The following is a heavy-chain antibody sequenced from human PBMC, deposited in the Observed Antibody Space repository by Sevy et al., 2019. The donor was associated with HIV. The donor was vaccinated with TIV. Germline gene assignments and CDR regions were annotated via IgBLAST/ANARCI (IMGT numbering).Heavy chain of an antibody. CDR3: ARQILSGRFFEWFQENYYYGMGV. D-gene: IGHD3-3*01. CDR2: IYKSGST. J-gene: IGHJ6*02. V-gene: IGHV4-59*08. Sequence: SETLSLTCTVSGGSIGSYYWNWIRQPPGKGLEWIGYIYKSGSTSYNPSLKSRVTMSVDTSKNQFSLNLTSVTAADTAVYYCARQILSGRFFEWFQENYYYGMGVWGQGRTVTVSS. CDR1: GGSIGSYY.